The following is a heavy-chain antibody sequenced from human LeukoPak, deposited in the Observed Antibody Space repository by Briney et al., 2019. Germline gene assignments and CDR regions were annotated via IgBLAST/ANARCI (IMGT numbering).Heavy chain of an antibody. CDR3: AGISDYGGNSYYFDY. CDR2: IKQDGSAK. CDR1: GFTFSSYW. D-gene: IGHD4-23*01. Sequence: GGSLRLSCGASGFTFSSYWMSWVRQAPGKGLECVANIKQDGSAKYYVDSVKGRFTISRDNAKNSLYLQMNSLRAEGTAVYYCAGISDYGGNSYYFDYWGQGTLVTVSS. V-gene: IGHV3-7*01. J-gene: IGHJ4*02.